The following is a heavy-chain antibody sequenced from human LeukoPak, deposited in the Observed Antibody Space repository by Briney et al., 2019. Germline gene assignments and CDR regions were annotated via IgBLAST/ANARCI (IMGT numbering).Heavy chain of an antibody. CDR1: GFTFSDEY. CDR3: ARDGAYSASNF. D-gene: IGHD6-13*01. V-gene: IGHV3-11*01. J-gene: IGHJ3*01. CDR2: VSNSGSFI. Sequence: GGSLRLSCAASGFTFSDEYISWLRQAPGKGLEWISCVSNSGSFIYYADSVKGRFSISRDNVKNSLYLQMNSLRVEDTAVYYCARDGAYSASNFWGQGTMVAVSS.